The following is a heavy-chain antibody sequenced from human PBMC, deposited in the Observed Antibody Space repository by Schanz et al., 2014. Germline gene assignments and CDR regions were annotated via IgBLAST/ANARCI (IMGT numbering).Heavy chain of an antibody. CDR2: ISSTSTYL. CDR3: ARGTPFLCDY. V-gene: IGHV3-21*01. CDR1: GFTFSSYT. Sequence: EVQLVESGGVLVKPGDSLRLSCAASGFTFSSYTMKWVRQAPGKGLEWVSSISSTSTYLYYADSVKGRFTISRDSARNSLYLQMSSLRAEDTAVYYCARGTPFLCDYWGQGTLVTVSS. J-gene: IGHJ4*02. D-gene: IGHD3-16*01.